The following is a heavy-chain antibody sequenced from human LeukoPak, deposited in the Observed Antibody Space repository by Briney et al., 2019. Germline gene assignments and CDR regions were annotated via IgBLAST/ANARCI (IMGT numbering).Heavy chain of an antibody. CDR1: GFTFSNYA. J-gene: IGHJ4*02. CDR3: AKRHYYASGSPLYYFDY. Sequence: GGSLRLSCAASGFTFSNYAMSWVRQAPGKGLEWVSTISSSGDNTHYADSVKGRFTISRDNSKNTLFLQMNSLRAEDTAVYYCAKRHYYASGSPLYYFDYWGQGTLVSVSS. V-gene: IGHV3-23*01. CDR2: ISSSGDNT. D-gene: IGHD3-10*01.